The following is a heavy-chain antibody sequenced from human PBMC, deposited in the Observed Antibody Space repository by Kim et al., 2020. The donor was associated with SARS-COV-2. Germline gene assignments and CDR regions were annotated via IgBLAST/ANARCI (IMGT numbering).Heavy chain of an antibody. D-gene: IGHD4-17*01. J-gene: IGHJ6*02. CDR3: ALGDTDYYYYGMDV. V-gene: IGHV3-48*03. CDR2: ISSSGSTI. Sequence: GGSLRLSCEASGFTFSSYEMNWVRQAPGKGLEWVSYISSSGSTIYYADSVKGRFTISRDNAKNSLYLQMNSLRAEDTAVYYCALGDTDYYYYGMDVWGQGTTVTVSS. CDR1: GFTFSSYE.